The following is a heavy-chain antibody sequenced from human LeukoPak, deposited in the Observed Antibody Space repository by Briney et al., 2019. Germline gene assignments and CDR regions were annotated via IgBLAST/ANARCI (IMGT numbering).Heavy chain of an antibody. Sequence: PGGSLRLSCAASGFTFSNAWMSWVRQAPGKGLEWVGRIKSKTDGGTTDYAAPGKGSITITRDDSKNTLYLQMNSLKTEDTAVYYCRGHNYDILTGYFTFDYWGQGTLVTVSS. CDR1: GFTFSNAW. CDR3: RGHNYDILTGYFTFDY. V-gene: IGHV3-15*01. D-gene: IGHD3-9*01. J-gene: IGHJ4*02. CDR2: IKSKTDGGTT.